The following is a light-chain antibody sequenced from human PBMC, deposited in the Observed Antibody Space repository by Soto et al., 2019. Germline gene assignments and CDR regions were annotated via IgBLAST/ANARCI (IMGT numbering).Light chain of an antibody. CDR3: QQYDNWPLN. J-gene: IGKJ4*01. CDR2: GAS. CDR1: QSVSNN. V-gene: IGKV3-15*01. Sequence: VSPGENATLPRRASQSVSNNLAWYQQKPGQAHRLLIYGASTRATGIPARVSGSGFGTEFTLTISSLQSEDFAVYYCQQYDNWPLNFGGGTKVET.